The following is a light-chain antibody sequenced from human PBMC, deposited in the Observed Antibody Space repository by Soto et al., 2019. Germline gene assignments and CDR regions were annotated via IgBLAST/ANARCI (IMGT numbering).Light chain of an antibody. CDR1: QSISSN. J-gene: IGKJ5*01. Sequence: EIVMTQSPATLSVSPGERATLSCRASQSISSNLGWYQQRPGQAPRLLLYGASTRATGIPARFSGSGSGTEFTLTISSLQSEDFAVYYCQQYNTWRSITFGQGTRLEIK. CDR2: GAS. V-gene: IGKV3-15*01. CDR3: QQYNTWRSIT.